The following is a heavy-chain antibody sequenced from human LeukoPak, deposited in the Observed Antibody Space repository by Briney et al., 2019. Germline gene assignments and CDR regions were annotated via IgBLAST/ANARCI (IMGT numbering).Heavy chain of an antibody. CDR1: GGSVSGHY. Sequence: PSETLSLTCAVYGGSVSGHYWSWIRQPPGKGLEWIGEINHSGSTNCNPSLKTRVTISIDTSKNQFSLKLSSVTAADTAVYYCARVILTGYSNDFWGQGTLVTVSS. J-gene: IGHJ4*02. CDR3: ARVILTGYSNDF. D-gene: IGHD3-9*01. V-gene: IGHV4-34*01. CDR2: INHSGST.